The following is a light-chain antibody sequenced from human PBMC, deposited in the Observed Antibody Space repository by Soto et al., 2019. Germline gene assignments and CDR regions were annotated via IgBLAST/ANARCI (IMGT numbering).Light chain of an antibody. J-gene: IGLJ1*01. CDR3: AAWDDSLNGYV. CDR1: SSNIGSNT. V-gene: IGLV1-44*01. CDR2: ANN. Sequence: QSVLTQPPSASGTPGQGVTISCSGSSSNIGSNTVNWYQQLPGTAPKLLIHANNQRPSGVPDRFSGSKSGTSASLAISWLQSEEADYYCAAWDDSLNGYVFGTGTRSPS.